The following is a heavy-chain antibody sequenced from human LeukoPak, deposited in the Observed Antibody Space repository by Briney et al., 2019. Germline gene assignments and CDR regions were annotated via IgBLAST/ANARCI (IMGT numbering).Heavy chain of an antibody. CDR1: GFTFSSYG. Sequence: PGGSLRLSCAASGFTFSSYGMHWVRQAPGKGLKWVAFIRYDGSNKYYADSMKGRFTISRDNSKNTLYLQMNSLRAEDTAVYYCAKRGGDSSGWNYFDYWGQGALVTVSS. CDR2: IRYDGSNK. V-gene: IGHV3-30*02. J-gene: IGHJ4*02. CDR3: AKRGGDSSGWNYFDY. D-gene: IGHD6-19*01.